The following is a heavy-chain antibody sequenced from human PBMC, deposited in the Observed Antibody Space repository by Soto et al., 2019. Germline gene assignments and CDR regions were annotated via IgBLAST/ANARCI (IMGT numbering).Heavy chain of an antibody. J-gene: IGHJ6*02. V-gene: IGHV3-23*01. CDR2: ISGSGGST. D-gene: IGHD3-3*01. Sequence: GGSLRLSCAASGFTFSSYAMSWVRQAPGKGLEWVSAISGSGGSTYYADSVKGRFTISRDNSKNTLYLKMNSLRAEDTAVYYCSRAEHRPNYYFCCGPFEPKNYYYYYGMDVWGQGTTVTVSS. CDR1: GFTFSSYA. CDR3: SRAEHRPNYYFCCGPFEPKNYYYYYGMDV.